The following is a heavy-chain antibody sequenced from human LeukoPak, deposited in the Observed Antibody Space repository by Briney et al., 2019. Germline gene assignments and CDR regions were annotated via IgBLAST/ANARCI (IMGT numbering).Heavy chain of an antibody. D-gene: IGHD6-19*01. V-gene: IGHV4-39*01. J-gene: IGHJ5*02. CDR1: GGSISSSSYY. CDR2: IYYSGST. CDR3: ARHRAVAGGDNWFDP. Sequence: SETLSLTCTVSGGSISSSSYYWGWSRQPPGKGLEWIGSIYYSGSTYYNPSLTSRVTISVDTSKNQFSLKLSSVTAADTAVYYCARHRAVAGGDNWFDPWGQGTLVTVSS.